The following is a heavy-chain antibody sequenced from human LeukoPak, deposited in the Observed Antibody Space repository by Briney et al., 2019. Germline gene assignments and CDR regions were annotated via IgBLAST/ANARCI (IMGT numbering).Heavy chain of an antibody. CDR3: ARGRITVVRGIISNYFDY. D-gene: IGHD3-10*01. V-gene: IGHV3-21*01. CDR2: ISSSSSYI. Sequence: GGSLRLSCAASRFSFSSYSMNWVRQAPGKGLEWVSSISSSSSYIYYADSVKGRFTISRDNAKNSLYLQMNGLRAEDTAVYYCARGRITVVRGIISNYFDYWGQGTLVTVSS. CDR1: RFSFSSYS. J-gene: IGHJ4*02.